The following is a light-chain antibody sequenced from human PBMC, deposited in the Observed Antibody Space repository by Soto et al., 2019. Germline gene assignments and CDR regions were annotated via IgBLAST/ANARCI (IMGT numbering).Light chain of an antibody. V-gene: IGLV2-8*01. CDR2: EVN. Sequence: QSVLTQPPSASGSPGQSVTISCTGTSSDVCGYNYVSWYQQHPGKAPKLMIYEVNKRPSGVPDRFSGSKSGNTASPTVSGLQAEDEADYYCSSYAGSTNPNCVFGTGTKVTVL. J-gene: IGLJ1*01. CDR3: SSYAGSTNPNCV. CDR1: SSDVCGYNY.